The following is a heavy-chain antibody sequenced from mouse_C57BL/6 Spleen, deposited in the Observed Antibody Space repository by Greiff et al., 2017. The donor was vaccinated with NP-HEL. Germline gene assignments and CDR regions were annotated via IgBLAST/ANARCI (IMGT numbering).Heavy chain of an antibody. Sequence: VQLQQSGAELVRPGASVKLSCTASGFNIKDDYMHWVKQRPEQGLEWIGWIDPENGDTEYASKFQGKATITADTSSNTAYLQLSSLTSEDTAVYYCTQGVWDYAWFAYWGQGTLVTVSA. V-gene: IGHV14-4*01. J-gene: IGHJ3*01. CDR2: IDPENGDT. CDR1: GFNIKDDY. CDR3: TQGVWDYAWFAY. D-gene: IGHD2-4*01.